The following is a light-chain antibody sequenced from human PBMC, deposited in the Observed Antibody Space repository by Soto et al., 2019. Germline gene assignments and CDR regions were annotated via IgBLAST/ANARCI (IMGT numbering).Light chain of an antibody. CDR3: QQYGSSPLT. V-gene: IGKV3-20*01. Sequence: EIVLTQSPGTLSLSPGERATLSCRASQSVSNSYLAWYQQKPGQPPRLLIYGASGRATGNPDRFSGSGSGTDFTRTISRLEHDDFAVYYCQQYGSSPLTFDQGTRLEIK. CDR2: GAS. J-gene: IGKJ5*01. CDR1: QSVSNSY.